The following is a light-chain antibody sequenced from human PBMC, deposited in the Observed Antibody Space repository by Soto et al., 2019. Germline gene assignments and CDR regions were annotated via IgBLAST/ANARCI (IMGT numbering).Light chain of an antibody. CDR1: ESVTSSS. J-gene: IGKJ2*01. CDR2: GVS. Sequence: EIVFTQSPGTLSLSPGERATLSCRASESVTSSSLAWYQQKLGQAPRLLMYGVSIRATGIPDRFRGSGSGTDFTLTISXLEPEDFAVYYCQQYLRSPSAFGQGTK. CDR3: QQYLRSPSA. V-gene: IGKV3-20*01.